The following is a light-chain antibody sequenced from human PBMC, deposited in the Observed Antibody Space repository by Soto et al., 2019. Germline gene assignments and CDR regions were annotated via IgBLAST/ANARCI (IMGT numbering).Light chain of an antibody. V-gene: IGLV1-51*02. CDR1: SSNIGNNY. Sequence: QAVVTQPPSVSAAPGQKVTISCSGSSSNIGNNYVSWYQQLPGTAPKLLIYENNKRPSGIPDRFSGSKSGTSATLGITGLQTGDEADYYCVTLDSSLSAVVFGGGTKVTLL. CDR2: ENN. CDR3: VTLDSSLSAVV. J-gene: IGLJ2*01.